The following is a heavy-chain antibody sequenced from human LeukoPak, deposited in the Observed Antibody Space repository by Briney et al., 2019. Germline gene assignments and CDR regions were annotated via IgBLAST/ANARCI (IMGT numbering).Heavy chain of an antibody. CDR2: IYYSGST. CDR3: ARHGGTPLEHYYDSSGYYSFDY. Sequence: SETLSLTCTVSGGSISSYYWSWIRQPPGKGLEWIGYIYYSGSTNYNPSLKSRVTISVDTSKNQFSLKLSSVTAADTAVYYCARHGGTPLEHYYDSSGYYSFDYWGQGTLVTVSS. CDR1: GGSISSYY. D-gene: IGHD3-22*01. J-gene: IGHJ4*02. V-gene: IGHV4-59*08.